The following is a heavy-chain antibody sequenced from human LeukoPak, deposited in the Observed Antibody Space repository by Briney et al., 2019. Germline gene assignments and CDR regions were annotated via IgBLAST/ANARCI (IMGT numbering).Heavy chain of an antibody. CDR1: GDSISSYY. J-gene: IGHJ4*02. Sequence: SGTLSLTCTVSGDSISSYYWSWIRQPPGKGLEWIGYIHYSGSTNYSPSLKSRVTISVDTSKNQFSLKLSSVTAADTAVYYCARDLEGAWYYLDYWGQGTLVTVSS. V-gene: IGHV4-59*01. D-gene: IGHD6-19*01. CDR3: ARDLEGAWYYLDY. CDR2: IHYSGST.